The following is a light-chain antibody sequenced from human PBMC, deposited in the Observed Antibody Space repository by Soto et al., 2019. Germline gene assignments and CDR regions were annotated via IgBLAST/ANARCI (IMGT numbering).Light chain of an antibody. CDR1: QSVGSK. CDR3: QQYGSSSWT. V-gene: IGKV3-20*01. Sequence: EVVMTQSPPTLSVSPGERATLSCRASQSVGSKLAWYQQRPGQAPRLLIYGASSRATGIPDRFSGSGSGTDFTLTISRLEPEDFAVYYCQQYGSSSWTFGQGTKVDI. J-gene: IGKJ1*01. CDR2: GAS.